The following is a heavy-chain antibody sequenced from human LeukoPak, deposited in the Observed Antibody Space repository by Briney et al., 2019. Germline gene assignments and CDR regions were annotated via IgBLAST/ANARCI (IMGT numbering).Heavy chain of an antibody. CDR1: GFTFSSYW. J-gene: IGHJ4*02. Sequence: PGGSLRLSCAASGFTFSSYWMHWVRHAPGKGLVWVSRINSDGSSTSYADSVKGRFTISRDNAKNTLYLQMNSLRAEDTAVYYCARRAGGYSHPYDYWGQGILVTVSS. CDR2: INSDGSST. V-gene: IGHV3-74*01. D-gene: IGHD4-23*01. CDR3: ARRAGGYSHPYDY.